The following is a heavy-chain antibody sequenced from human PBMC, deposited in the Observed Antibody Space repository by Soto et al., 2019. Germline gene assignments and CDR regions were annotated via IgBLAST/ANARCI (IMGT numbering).Heavy chain of an antibody. D-gene: IGHD5-18*01. CDR3: ARQNRDTPMVPFDV. V-gene: IGHV1-69*01. J-gene: IGHJ4*02. CDR2: LVPQFGTP. Sequence: QVQLVQSGAEVKKPGSSVKVSCLASRGTFNRYAINWVRQAPGHGLEWLGALVPQFGTPNYAQKFQDRCTIVADESTNTTSMEVRGLTSDDTAVYYCARQNRDTPMVPFDVWGQGTLVTVSS. CDR1: RGTFNRYA.